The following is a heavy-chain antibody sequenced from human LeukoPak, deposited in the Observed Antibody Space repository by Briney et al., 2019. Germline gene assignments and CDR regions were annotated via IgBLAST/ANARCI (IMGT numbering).Heavy chain of an antibody. Sequence: GESLKSSCKISGYIFTTYWIGWVRQMPGKGLEWMGIIYPGDSETRYSPSFQGQVTFSVDKSISAAYLQWSSLNVSDTAIYYCARTQLVGAPDYWGQGTLVTVSS. J-gene: IGHJ4*02. CDR3: ARTQLVGAPDY. V-gene: IGHV5-51*01. D-gene: IGHD1-26*01. CDR2: IYPGDSET. CDR1: GYIFTTYW.